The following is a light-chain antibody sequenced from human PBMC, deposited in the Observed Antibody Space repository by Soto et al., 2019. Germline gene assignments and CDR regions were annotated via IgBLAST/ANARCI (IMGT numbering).Light chain of an antibody. Sequence: QSVLTQPPSASGTPGQRVTISCSGTSSNIGRNTVNWYQQLPGTAPKLLIYNNNQRPSGVPDRFSGSKYGTSASLAISGVQSEDEADYYCAAWDDSLNGVVFGGGTKLTVL. J-gene: IGLJ2*01. CDR1: SSNIGRNT. V-gene: IGLV1-44*01. CDR2: NNN. CDR3: AAWDDSLNGVV.